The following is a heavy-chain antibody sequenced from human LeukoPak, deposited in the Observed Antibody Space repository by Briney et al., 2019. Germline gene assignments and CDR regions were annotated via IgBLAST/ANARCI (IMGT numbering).Heavy chain of an antibody. CDR2: ISAYNGNT. Sequence: ASVKVSCKASGYTFTSYGISWVRQAPGQGLEWMGWISAYNGNTNYAQKLQGRVTMTTDTSTSTAYMELRSLRSDDTAVYYCARDSSIAARRYIPSIDYWGQGTLVTVSS. CDR3: ARDSSIAARRYIPSIDY. CDR1: GYTFTSYG. D-gene: IGHD6-6*01. J-gene: IGHJ4*02. V-gene: IGHV1-18*01.